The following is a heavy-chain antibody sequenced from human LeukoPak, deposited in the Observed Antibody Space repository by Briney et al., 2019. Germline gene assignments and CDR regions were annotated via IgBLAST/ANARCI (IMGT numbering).Heavy chain of an antibody. CDR2: ISSSNTI. Sequence: PGGSLRLSCAASGFTFSDYYMSWIRQAPGKGLEWVSYISSSNTIYYADSVKGRFTISRDNAKNSLYLQMNSLRAEDTAVYYCARWGVGDYWGQGTLVTVSS. D-gene: IGHD1-26*01. V-gene: IGHV3-69-1*02. CDR3: ARWGVGDY. CDR1: GFTFSDYY. J-gene: IGHJ4*02.